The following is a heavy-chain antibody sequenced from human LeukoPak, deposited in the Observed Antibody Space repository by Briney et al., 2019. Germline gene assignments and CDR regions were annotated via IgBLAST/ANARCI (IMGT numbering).Heavy chain of an antibody. D-gene: IGHD6-13*01. CDR3: TTVGSSWGFDY. V-gene: IGHV3-15*01. J-gene: IGHJ4*02. CDR1: GVTFRAAW. Sequence: GGSLRLSCVASGVTFRAAWMAWVRQAPGKGLECVGRIKSRTDGGTTDYATPVKGRFAISRDDSKNTLYLQMNSLKIEDAGVYYSTTVGSSWGFDYWGQGTLVTVSS. CDR2: IKSRTDGGTT.